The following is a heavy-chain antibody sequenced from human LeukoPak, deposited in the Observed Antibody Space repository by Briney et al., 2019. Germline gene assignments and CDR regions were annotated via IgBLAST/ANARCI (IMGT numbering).Heavy chain of an antibody. Sequence: SVKVSCKASGGTFSRYAISWVRQAPGQGLEYMGGIIPLFRSSNYAREFQGRVTITTDESTTTASMELSSLRSEDTAVYYCGRDRGNSPFDYWGQGTLVTVSS. V-gene: IGHV1-69*05. CDR2: IIPLFRSS. J-gene: IGHJ4*02. CDR1: GGTFSRYA. CDR3: GRDRGNSPFDY. D-gene: IGHD2/OR15-2a*01.